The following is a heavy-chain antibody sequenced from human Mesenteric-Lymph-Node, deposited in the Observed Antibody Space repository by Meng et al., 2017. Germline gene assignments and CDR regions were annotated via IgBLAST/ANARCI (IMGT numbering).Heavy chain of an antibody. V-gene: IGHV3-74*01. CDR2: INGGGTAT. Sequence: GESLKISCAASGFTFSSYWMHWVRQAPGEGLMWVSRINGGGTATGYADSVKGRFTISRDNARDTVYLQMNSLTVEDTAVYYCARRPGELLPSLYYYYGMDVWGQGTTVTVSS. D-gene: IGHD2-15*01. CDR3: ARRPGELLPSLYYYYGMDV. J-gene: IGHJ6*02. CDR1: GFTFSSYW.